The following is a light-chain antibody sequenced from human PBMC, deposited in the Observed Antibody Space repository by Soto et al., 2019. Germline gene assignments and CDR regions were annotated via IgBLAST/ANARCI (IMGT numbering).Light chain of an antibody. J-gene: IGKJ1*01. CDR1: QSIDSW. CDR2: KAS. CDR3: QHYKSYPWT. V-gene: IGKV1-5*03. Sequence: DIQMTQSPSTMSASVGDRVTITCRASQSIDSWLAWYQQKPGKAPKFLMYKASNLESGVPFRFSGSGSETEFTLTISSLQPDDFAIYYCQHYKSYPWTFGQGTTVELK.